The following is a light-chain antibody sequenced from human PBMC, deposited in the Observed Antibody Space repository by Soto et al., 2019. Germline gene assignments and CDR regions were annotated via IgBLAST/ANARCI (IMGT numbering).Light chain of an antibody. J-gene: IGKJ4*01. CDR1: QSVRSSY. Sequence: EIVLTQSPGTLSLSPGERATLSCRASQSVRSSYFAWYQQKPGQAPRLLIFGASTRAPGIPDRFSGSGSGTDFTLTISKLEPEDFALFYCQQYGNSPLTFRGGTKVDIX. CDR3: QQYGNSPLT. V-gene: IGKV3-20*01. CDR2: GAS.